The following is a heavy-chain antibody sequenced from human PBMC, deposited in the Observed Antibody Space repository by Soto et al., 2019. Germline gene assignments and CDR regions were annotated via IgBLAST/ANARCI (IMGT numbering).Heavy chain of an antibody. J-gene: IGHJ6*02. CDR2: ISGSGGST. CDR1: GFTFSSYA. CDR3: AKAKSIAARRYYYYGMGV. Sequence: PGGSLRLSCAASGFTFSSYAMSWVRQAPGKGLEWVSAISGSGGSTYYADSVKGRFTISRDNSKNTLYLQMNSLRAEDTAVYYCAKAKSIAARRYYYYGMGVWGQGTTVTVSS. V-gene: IGHV3-23*01. D-gene: IGHD6-6*01.